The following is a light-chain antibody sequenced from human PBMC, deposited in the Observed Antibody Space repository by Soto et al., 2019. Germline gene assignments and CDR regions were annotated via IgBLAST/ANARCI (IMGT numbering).Light chain of an antibody. CDR3: QHYHAWPPVT. V-gene: IGKV3-15*01. CDR1: QSVETF. CDR2: GAS. J-gene: IGKJ4*01. Sequence: DIVMTQSPAILSVSPGERATLSCRASQSVETFLAWFQHKAGQAPRLLIFGASTRSACVPARFSRGGSGTEFSPPIDSPRTEDFAGYFGQHYHAWPPVTFGGGTKVEI.